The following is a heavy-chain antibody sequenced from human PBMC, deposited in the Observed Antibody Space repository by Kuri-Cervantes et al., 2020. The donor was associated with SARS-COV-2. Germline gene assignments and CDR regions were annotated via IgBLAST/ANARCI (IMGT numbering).Heavy chain of an antibody. D-gene: IGHD2/OR15-2a*01. CDR1: GGSISSGGYY. J-gene: IGHJ4*02. V-gene: IGHV4-31*02. CDR3: ASFSSVESGRDDY. CDR2: IYYSRSI. Sequence: SCTVSGGSISSGGYYWSWIRQHPGKGLEWIGYIYYSRSIYYNPSLKSRVAISVDTSKNLLSLKLSSVTAADTAVYYCASFSSVESGRDDYWGQGTLVTVSS.